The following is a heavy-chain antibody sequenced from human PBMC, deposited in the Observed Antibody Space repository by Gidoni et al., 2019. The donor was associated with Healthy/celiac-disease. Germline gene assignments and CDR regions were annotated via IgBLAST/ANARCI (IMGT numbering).Heavy chain of an antibody. CDR2: ISGSGGST. J-gene: IGHJ3*02. CDR1: GFPFSSYA. D-gene: IGHD6-19*01. CDR3: AKGGNWQWLVPVAFDI. Sequence: EVQLLESGGGLVQPGGSLRLSCAASGFPFSSYAMSWVRQAPGKGLEWVSAISGSGGSTYYADSVKGRFTISRDNSKNTLYLQMNSLRAEDTAVYYCAKGGNWQWLVPVAFDIWGQGTMVTVSS. V-gene: IGHV3-23*01.